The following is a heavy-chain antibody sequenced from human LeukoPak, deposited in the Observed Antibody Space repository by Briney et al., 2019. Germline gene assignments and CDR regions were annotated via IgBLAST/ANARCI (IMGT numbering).Heavy chain of an antibody. CDR2: IFHTGST. J-gene: IGHJ4*02. CDR3: VRGGQRLAHHY. Sequence: SETLSLTCAVSGGSISSSNWWSWVRQRPGKGLVWIGEIFHTGSTNYNPSLKSRVTMSVDKSKNQFSLRLTSVTAADTAVYYCVRGGQRLAHHYWGQGILVTVSS. V-gene: IGHV4-4*02. CDR1: GGSISSSNW. D-gene: IGHD6-19*01.